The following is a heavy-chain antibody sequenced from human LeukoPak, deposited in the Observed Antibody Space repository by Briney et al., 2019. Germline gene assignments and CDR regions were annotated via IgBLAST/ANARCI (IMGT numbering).Heavy chain of an antibody. J-gene: IGHJ6*03. Sequence: PSETLSLTCTVSGGSISSYYWSWIRQPPGKGLEWIGYIYYSGSTNYNPSLKSRVTISVDTSKNQFSLKLSSVTAADTAVYYCARVQYYYGSGSSPGYYYYYMDVWGKGTTVTISS. CDR3: ARVQYYYGSGSSPGYYYYYMDV. CDR2: IYYSGST. D-gene: IGHD3-10*01. V-gene: IGHV4-59*01. CDR1: GGSISSYY.